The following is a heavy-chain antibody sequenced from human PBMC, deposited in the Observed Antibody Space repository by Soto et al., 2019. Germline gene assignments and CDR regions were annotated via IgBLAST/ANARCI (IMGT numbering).Heavy chain of an antibody. Sequence: GGSLSLSCAASGFTFSYDGMWWVRQAPGKGLVWVSRINSDGSSTSYADSVKGRFTISRDNAKNTLYLQMNSLRAEDTAVYYCATAYYYDSIDYWGQGTLVTVSS. CDR2: INSDGSST. D-gene: IGHD3-22*01. V-gene: IGHV3-74*01. J-gene: IGHJ4*02. CDR3: ATAYYYDSIDY. CDR1: GFTFSYDG.